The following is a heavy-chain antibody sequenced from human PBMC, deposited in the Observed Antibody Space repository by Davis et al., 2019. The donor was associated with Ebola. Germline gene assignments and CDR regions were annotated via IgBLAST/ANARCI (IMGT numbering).Heavy chain of an antibody. CDR3: AARYGDYEKE. CDR2: IYHSGST. Sequence: PSETLSLTCTVSGGSISSGGYYWSWIRQHPGKGLEWIGYIYHSGSTYYNPSLKSRVTISVDRSKNQFSLKLSSVTAADTAVYYCAARYGDYEKEWGQGTLVTVSS. V-gene: IGHV4-30-2*01. J-gene: IGHJ4*02. CDR1: GGSISSGGYY. D-gene: IGHD4-17*01.